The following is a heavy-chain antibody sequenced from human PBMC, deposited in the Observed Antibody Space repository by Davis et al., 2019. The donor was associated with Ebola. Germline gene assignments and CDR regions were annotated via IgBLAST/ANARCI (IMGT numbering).Heavy chain of an antibody. CDR3: AREAAALSLYYYYGMDV. D-gene: IGHD6-13*01. CDR1: GFTFSSYW. Sequence: PGGSLRLSCAASGFTFSSYWMSWVRQAPGKGLEWVANIKQDGSEKYYVDSVKGRFTISRDNAKNSLYLQMNSLRAEDTAVYYCAREAAALSLYYYYGMDVWGQGTTVTVSS. J-gene: IGHJ6*02. CDR2: IKQDGSEK. V-gene: IGHV3-7*01.